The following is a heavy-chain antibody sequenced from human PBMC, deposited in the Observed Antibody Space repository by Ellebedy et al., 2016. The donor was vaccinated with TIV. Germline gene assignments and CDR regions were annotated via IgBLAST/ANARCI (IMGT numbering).Heavy chain of an antibody. CDR1: GYTFTTNA. J-gene: IGHJ5*02. V-gene: IGHV1-18*04. Sequence: AASVKVSCKASGYTFTTNAISWVRQAPGQGLEWMGWISGYNGNRNYAQRFQDRVTMTTDTSTSTAYMELRSLRSDDTAVYYCAAVVDVMITFGGVKSNWFDRWGQGTLVTVSS. D-gene: IGHD3-16*01. CDR3: AAVVDVMITFGGVKSNWFDR. CDR2: ISGYNGNR.